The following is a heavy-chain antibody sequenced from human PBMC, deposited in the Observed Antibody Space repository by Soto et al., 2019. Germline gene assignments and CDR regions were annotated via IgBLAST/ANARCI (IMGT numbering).Heavy chain of an antibody. V-gene: IGHV4-38-2*02. CDR1: GYSISSGYY. CDR2: IYRSGST. D-gene: IGHD3-16*01. J-gene: IGHJ6*02. Sequence: ADTLSLICAVSGYSISSGYYWGWIGQPPGKGLEWIGSIYRSGSTHYNPSLKSRASISVYTSKNQFSLMLSSVPAAAAAVYSCARDAGDNAMGRFVGMDVWRQWSTVT. CDR3: ARDAGDNAMGRFVGMDV.